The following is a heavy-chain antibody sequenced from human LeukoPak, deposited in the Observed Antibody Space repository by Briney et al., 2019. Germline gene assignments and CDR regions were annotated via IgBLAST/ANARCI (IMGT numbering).Heavy chain of an antibody. J-gene: IGHJ4*02. D-gene: IGHD5-18*01. CDR3: ASRDTATGLD. CDR1: GGSFSGYY. Sequence: SETLSLTCAVYGGSFSGYYWSWIRQPPGKGLEWIGEINHGGSTNYNPSLKSRVTISVDTSKNQVSLKLSSVTAADTAVYYCASRDTATGLDWGQGTLVTVSS. V-gene: IGHV4-34*01. CDR2: INHGGST.